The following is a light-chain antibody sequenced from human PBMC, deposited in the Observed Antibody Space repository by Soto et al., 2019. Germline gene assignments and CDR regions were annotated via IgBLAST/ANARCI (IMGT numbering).Light chain of an antibody. CDR3: QQRSSWPVT. J-gene: IGKJ4*01. V-gene: IGKV3-11*01. CDR1: QSVNIY. Sequence: EIVLTQAPATLSSSPGERATLSCRASQSVNIYLAWYQQRPGQAPRLLIYDVSNRATGIPARFSGSGSGTDFTLTISSLEPEDFAVYYCQQRSSWPVTFGGGTKVEIK. CDR2: DVS.